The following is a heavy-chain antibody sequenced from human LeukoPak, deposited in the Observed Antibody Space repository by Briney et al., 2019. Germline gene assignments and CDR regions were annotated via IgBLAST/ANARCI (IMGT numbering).Heavy chain of an antibody. CDR1: GGSISSYY. J-gene: IGHJ4*02. CDR2: IYYSGST. CDR3: ARQDSSGWHYFDY. D-gene: IGHD6-19*01. V-gene: IGHV4-59*01. Sequence: SETLSLTCTVSGGSISSYYWSWIRQPPGKGLEWIGYIYYSGSTNYNPSLKSRVTISVDTSKNQFSLKLSSVTAADTAVYYCARQDSSGWHYFDYWGQGTLVTVSS.